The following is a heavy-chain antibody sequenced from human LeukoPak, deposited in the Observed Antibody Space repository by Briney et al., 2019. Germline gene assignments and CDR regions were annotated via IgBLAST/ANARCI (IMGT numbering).Heavy chain of an antibody. V-gene: IGHV3-53*01. Sequence: GGSLRLSCAASGFTVSSNYMSWVRQAPGKGLEWVSVTYSGGSTYYADSVKGRFTISRDNSKNTLYLQMNSLRAEDTAVYYCARGYEDYYDSSGYYHYWGQGTLVTVSS. CDR1: GFTVSSNY. J-gene: IGHJ4*02. CDR3: ARGYEDYYDSSGYYHY. CDR2: TYSGGST. D-gene: IGHD3-22*01.